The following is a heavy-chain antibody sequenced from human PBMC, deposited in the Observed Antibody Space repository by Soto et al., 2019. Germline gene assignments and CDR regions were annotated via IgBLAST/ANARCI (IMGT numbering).Heavy chain of an antibody. CDR3: AKSVTFGGVITDFDY. CDR2: ISGSGGST. Sequence: EVQLLESGGGLVQPGGSLRLSCAASGFTFSSYAMSWVRQAPGKGLEWVSAISGSGGSTYYADSVKGRFTISRDNSKNKLYLQMNSLRAEDTAVYYCAKSVTFGGVITDFDYWGQGTLVTVSS. D-gene: IGHD3-16*02. J-gene: IGHJ4*02. V-gene: IGHV3-23*01. CDR1: GFTFSSYA.